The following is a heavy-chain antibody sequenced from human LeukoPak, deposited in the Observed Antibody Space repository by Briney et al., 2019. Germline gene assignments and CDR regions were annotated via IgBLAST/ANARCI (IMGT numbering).Heavy chain of an antibody. CDR2: MKEDGSDK. CDR1: GFTFSNYW. V-gene: IGHV3-7*05. Sequence: PGGSLRLSCAASGFTFSNYWRDWVRQAPGKGLEWVASMKEDGSDKYYVDSVKGRFTISRDNAKNSLYLQMNSQRAEDTAVYYCARNRGYVTYDYWGQGTLVTVSS. CDR3: ARNRGYVTYDY. D-gene: IGHD3-10*02. J-gene: IGHJ4*02.